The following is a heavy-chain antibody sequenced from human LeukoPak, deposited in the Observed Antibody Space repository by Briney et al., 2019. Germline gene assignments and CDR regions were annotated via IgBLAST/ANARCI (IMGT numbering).Heavy chain of an antibody. Sequence: PSETLSLTCTVSGYSISSGYYWGWIRQPPGKGLEWIGSIYHSGSTYYNPSLKSRVTISVDTSKNQFSLKLSSVTAADTAVYYCARDPLTYNWNGVDYWGQGTLVTVSS. V-gene: IGHV4-38-2*02. CDR2: IYHSGST. D-gene: IGHD1-20*01. CDR3: ARDPLTYNWNGVDY. J-gene: IGHJ4*02. CDR1: GYSISSGYY.